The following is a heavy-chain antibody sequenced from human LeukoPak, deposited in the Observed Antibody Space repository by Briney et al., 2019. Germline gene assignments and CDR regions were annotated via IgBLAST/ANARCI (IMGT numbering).Heavy chain of an antibody. Sequence: SETLSLTCTVSGGSISSYYWSWIRQPPGKGLEWIGYIYYSGSTNYNPSLKSRVTISVDTSKNQFSLKLSSVTAADTAVCYCAASYYDILTGYHKWYFDLWGRGTLVTVSS. J-gene: IGHJ2*01. CDR2: IYYSGST. CDR1: GGSISSYY. V-gene: IGHV4-59*01. CDR3: AASYYDILTGYHKWYFDL. D-gene: IGHD3-9*01.